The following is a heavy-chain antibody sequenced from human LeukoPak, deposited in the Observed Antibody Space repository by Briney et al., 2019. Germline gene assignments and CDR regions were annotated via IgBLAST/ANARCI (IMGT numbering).Heavy chain of an antibody. CDR2: IGPSGRTI. V-gene: IGHV3-48*03. CDR1: RFNFSSYE. J-gene: IGHJ4*02. CDR3: ARCRHSYDSSGFPHY. Sequence: GGSLRLSCAASRFNFSSYEMNWVRQAPGKGLEWVSYIGPSGRTIYYADSVKGRFTISRDNAKSSLFLQMNSLRPEDTALYYCARCRHSYDSSGFPHYWGQGTLVTVSS. D-gene: IGHD3-22*01.